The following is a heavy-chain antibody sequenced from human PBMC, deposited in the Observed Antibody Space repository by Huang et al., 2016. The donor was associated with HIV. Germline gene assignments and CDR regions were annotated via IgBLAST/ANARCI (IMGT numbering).Heavy chain of an antibody. CDR3: AHTSSRTRIRYFDWFFFDY. V-gene: IGHV2-5*01. Sequence: QITLNESGPTLVKPTQTLTLTCTFSGFSLNTSGVGVAWIRQPPGRALEWLAIIYWNDDKRDSLSLKNRLTITKDTTKKQVVLTMTNMDPVDTATYFCAHTSSRTRIRYFDWFFFDYWGQGTLVTVSS. CDR1: GFSLNTSGVG. D-gene: IGHD3-9*01. CDR2: IYWNDDK. J-gene: IGHJ4*02.